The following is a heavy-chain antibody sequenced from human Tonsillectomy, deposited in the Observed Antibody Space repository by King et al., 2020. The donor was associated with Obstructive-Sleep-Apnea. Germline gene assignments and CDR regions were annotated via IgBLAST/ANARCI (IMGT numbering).Heavy chain of an antibody. V-gene: IGHV4-59*01. J-gene: IGHJ4*01. D-gene: IGHD5-12*01. CDR2: IYYSGST. CDR1: GGSISRYY. CDR3: ARGHGGIVATIFDY. Sequence: VQLQESGPGLVKPSETLSLACTVSGGSISRYYWSWIRQPPGKGLEWIGYIYYSGSTNYNPSLKSRVTISVDMSKNQFSLKLSSVTAADTAVYYCARGHGGIVATIFDYWGQGTLVTVSS.